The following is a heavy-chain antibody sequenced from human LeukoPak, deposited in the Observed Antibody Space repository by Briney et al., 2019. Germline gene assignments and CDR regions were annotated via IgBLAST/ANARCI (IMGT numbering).Heavy chain of an antibody. CDR2: ITWNSDSI. Sequence: QSGGSLRLSCAASGFTFDDYAMHWVRHAPGKGLEWVSGITWNSDSIDYADSVKGRFTISRDNAKNSLYLQMNSLRAEDTALYYCAKDRTMVRGADFDYWGQGTLVTVSS. J-gene: IGHJ4*02. CDR3: AKDRTMVRGADFDY. V-gene: IGHV3-9*01. CDR1: GFTFDDYA. D-gene: IGHD3-10*01.